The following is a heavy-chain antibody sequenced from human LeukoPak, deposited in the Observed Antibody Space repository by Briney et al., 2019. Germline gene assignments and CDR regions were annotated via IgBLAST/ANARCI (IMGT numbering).Heavy chain of an antibody. D-gene: IGHD4-17*01. Sequence: SETLSLTCAVSGGSLSGYYWSWIRQSPGKGLEWMGDIHHDGRTKYKSSFKSRVTIFLDSSKNEVPLRLSPVTPADTALYFCARDAVPRVDGDTVNAYDLWGQGTMVTVAP. CDR1: GGSLSGYY. V-gene: IGHV4-34*01. CDR3: ARDAVPRVDGDTVNAYDL. CDR2: IHHDGRT. J-gene: IGHJ3*01.